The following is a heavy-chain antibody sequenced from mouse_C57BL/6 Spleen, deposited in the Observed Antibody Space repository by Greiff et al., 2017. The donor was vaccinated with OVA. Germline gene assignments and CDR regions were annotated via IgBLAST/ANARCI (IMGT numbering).Heavy chain of an antibody. Sequence: EVQLQQSGAELVKPGASVTLSCTASGFNIKDYYMHWVKQRPEQGLEWIGRIDPEDGETKYAPKFQGKATITADTSSNPAYLQLSSRTSEDTAVYYCARGYGNYFDYWGQGTTRTVSS. CDR1: GFNIKDYY. CDR3: ARGYGNYFDY. J-gene: IGHJ2*01. D-gene: IGHD2-1*01. CDR2: IDPEDGET. V-gene: IGHV14-2*01.